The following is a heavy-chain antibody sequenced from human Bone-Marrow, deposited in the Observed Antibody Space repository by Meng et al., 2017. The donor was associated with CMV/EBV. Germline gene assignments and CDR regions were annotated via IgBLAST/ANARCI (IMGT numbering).Heavy chain of an antibody. D-gene: IGHD3-16*01. CDR3: ARGSDSGNSFGYFDF. CDR2: INPNSGGI. CDR1: GYTFTGNF. Sequence: ASVKVSCKASGYTFTGNFIHWVRQAPGQGLEWMGWINPNSGGINLAQKFQGRVTMTRDTSFNTAYMDLRTLKSDDTAVYYCARGSDSGNSFGYFDFWGQGTLVTVSS. J-gene: IGHJ4*02. V-gene: IGHV1-2*02.